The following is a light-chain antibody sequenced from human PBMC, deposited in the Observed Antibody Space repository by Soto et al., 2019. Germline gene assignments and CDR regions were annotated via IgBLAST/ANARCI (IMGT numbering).Light chain of an antibody. CDR2: GAS. CDR3: QQYGSSPPIVT. Sequence: EIVLTQSPGTLSLSPGERATLSCRASQSVSSSYLAWYQQKPGQAPRLLIYGASSRATGIPDRFSGSGSGTEFTLTISRLEPEDFAVYYCQQYGSSPPIVTFRPGTKVDIK. CDR1: QSVSSSY. V-gene: IGKV3-20*01. J-gene: IGKJ3*01.